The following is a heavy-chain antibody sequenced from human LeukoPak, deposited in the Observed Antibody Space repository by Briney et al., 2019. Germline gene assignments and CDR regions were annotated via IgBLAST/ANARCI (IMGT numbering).Heavy chain of an antibody. CDR3: ARHHKYGYNYSYSGMYA. Sequence: ASETLSLTCTFAGGSISSYNGCWSRQPPGQGLGWRGNIYYNWSTIYNPSLKSQVTISVDTSKNNFSLKMSSVTAADTALSYCARHHKYGYNYSYSGMYASGQGATVTV. D-gene: IGHD5-24*01. V-gene: IGHV4-59*08. J-gene: IGHJ6*02. CDR1: GGSISSYN. CDR2: IYYNWST.